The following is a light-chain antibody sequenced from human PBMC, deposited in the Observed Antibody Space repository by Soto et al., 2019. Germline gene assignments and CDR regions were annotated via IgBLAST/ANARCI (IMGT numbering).Light chain of an antibody. Sequence: EIVMTQSPATLSVSPGERATLSCRASQSVRNNLAWYQQKPGLAPRLLISAASTRATGIPARFSGNGSETEITLTIDNLQSEDYAMYYCQQYGSSPLTFGGGTKVDNK. V-gene: IGKV3-15*01. CDR1: QSVRNN. CDR3: QQYGSSPLT. J-gene: IGKJ4*01. CDR2: AAS.